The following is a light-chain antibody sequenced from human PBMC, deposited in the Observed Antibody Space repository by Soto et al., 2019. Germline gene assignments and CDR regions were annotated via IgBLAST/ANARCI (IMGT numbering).Light chain of an antibody. CDR3: QQLDSYPLT. V-gene: IGKV1-9*01. CDR1: QDISNF. CDR2: AVF. J-gene: IGKJ4*01. Sequence: SQSPSFLSASVGDRVTITCRASQDISNFLAWFQQKPGRAPKLLIYAVFTLQSGVPSRFSGSGSGAEFTLTISSLQPEDFATYYCQQLDSYPLTFGGGTKVDIK.